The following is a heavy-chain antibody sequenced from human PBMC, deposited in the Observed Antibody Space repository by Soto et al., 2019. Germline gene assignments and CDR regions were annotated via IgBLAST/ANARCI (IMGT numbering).Heavy chain of an antibody. CDR2: FIPIFVSA. D-gene: IGHD4-17*01. CDR1: GGTVSSYA. J-gene: IGHJ4*01. V-gene: IGHV1-69*13. CDR3: ARDVSPYTTGVRGDDL. Sequence: SVKVSCKASGGTVSSYAITWVRQAPGKGLEWMGVFIPIFVSAHYAPKFQGRITITADESTSTAYMELSGLTSEDTAIYYCARDVSPYTTGVRGDDLWG.